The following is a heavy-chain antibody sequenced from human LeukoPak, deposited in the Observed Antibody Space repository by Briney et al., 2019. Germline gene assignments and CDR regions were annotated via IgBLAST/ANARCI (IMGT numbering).Heavy chain of an antibody. J-gene: IGHJ4*02. Sequence: PGGSLRLSCAASGFTLNNYAMSWVRQAPGKGLEWASAILVSGRSEYYADSVKGRFTISRDNSKNSLFLQMNSLRVEDTAAYYCSKWGDYDVLPCYYDSDFWGQGTLVTVS. D-gene: IGHD3-9*01. CDR2: ILVSGRSE. CDR3: SKWGDYDVLPCYYDSDF. CDR1: GFTLNNYA. V-gene: IGHV3-23*01.